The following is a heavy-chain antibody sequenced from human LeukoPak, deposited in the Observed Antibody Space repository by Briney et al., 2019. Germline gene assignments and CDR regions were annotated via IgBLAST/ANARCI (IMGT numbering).Heavy chain of an antibody. J-gene: IGHJ4*02. CDR1: GGTFSSYA. CDR2: IIPILGIA. Sequence: SVKVSCKASGGTFSSYAISWVRQAPGQGLEWMGRIIPILGIANYAQKFQGRVTITADKSTSTAYMELSSLRSEDTAVYYCARGGSSYYDSSGYPASSHYLLDYWGQGTLVTVSS. V-gene: IGHV1-69*04. CDR3: ARGGSSYYDSSGYPASSHYLLDY. D-gene: IGHD3-22*01.